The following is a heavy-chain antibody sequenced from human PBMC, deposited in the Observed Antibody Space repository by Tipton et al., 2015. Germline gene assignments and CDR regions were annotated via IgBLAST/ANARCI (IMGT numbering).Heavy chain of an antibody. V-gene: IGHV4-61*01. D-gene: IGHD5-24*01. Sequence: TLSLTCTVSGGSVSNGSYYWSWIRQPPGKGLEWIGYISFSDTTHYNPSLKSRITISLNTSKNQFSLKMSSVTAADTAVYYCARDLEHGMDVWGQGTTVTVSS. CDR1: GGSVSNGSYY. CDR3: ARDLEHGMDV. CDR2: ISFSDTT. J-gene: IGHJ6*02.